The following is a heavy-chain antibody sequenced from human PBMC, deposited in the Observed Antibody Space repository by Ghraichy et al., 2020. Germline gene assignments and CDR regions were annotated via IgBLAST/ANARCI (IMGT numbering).Heavy chain of an antibody. J-gene: IGHJ4*02. V-gene: IGHV3-7*03. Sequence: GGSQRLSCAASGFTFSSYWMTWVRQAPGKGLEWVANIKQDGSEKYYVDSVKGRFTISRDNAKTSLYLQMNSLRAEDTAVYYCARRKGTLYGSGSLDYWGQGTLVTVSS. CDR2: IKQDGSEK. CDR1: GFTFSSYW. CDR3: ARRKGTLYGSGSLDY. D-gene: IGHD3-10*01.